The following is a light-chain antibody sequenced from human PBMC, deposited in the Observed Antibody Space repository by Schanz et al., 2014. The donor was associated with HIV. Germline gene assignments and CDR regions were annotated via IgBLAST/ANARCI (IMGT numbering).Light chain of an antibody. V-gene: IGLV2-14*01. Sequence: QSALTQPASVSGSPGQSITISCTGTSSDVGGYNYVAWYQQHAGKAPKLMIFDVSNRPSGVSIRFSGSKSGNTASLTISGLQAEDEADYYCSSYTGSSSVIFGGGTKLTVL. CDR1: SSDVGGYNY. CDR2: DVS. CDR3: SSYTGSSSVI. J-gene: IGLJ2*01.